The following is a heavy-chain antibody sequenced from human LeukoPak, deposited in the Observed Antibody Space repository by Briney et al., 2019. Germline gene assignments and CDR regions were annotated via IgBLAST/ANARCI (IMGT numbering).Heavy chain of an antibody. D-gene: IGHD6-19*01. CDR1: GDSVSSNSAA. CDR2: TYYRSKWYN. J-gene: IGHJ4*02. Sequence: SQSLSLTCAFSGDSVSSNSAAWNWIRQSPSRGLEWLGRTYYRSKWYNDYAVSVKSRITINPDTSKNQFSLQLNSVTPEDTAVYYCAREFTKEWLLYYFDYWGQGTLVTVSS. CDR3: AREFTKEWLLYYFDY. V-gene: IGHV6-1*01.